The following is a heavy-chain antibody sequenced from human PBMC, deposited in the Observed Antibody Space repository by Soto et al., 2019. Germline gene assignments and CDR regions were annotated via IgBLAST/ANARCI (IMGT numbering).Heavy chain of an antibody. CDR1: FTFSLYS. Sequence: LRLSCNFTFSLYSMNWVRQAPGKGLEWVASISSGAAYIKYADSVQGRFTISRDNAKSSVSLQMSSLRVEDTAVYFCTRDEGGSYDSWFHPWGQGTQVTVSS. D-gene: IGHD1-26*01. CDR2: ISSGAAYI. J-gene: IGHJ5*02. V-gene: IGHV3-21*01. CDR3: TRDEGGSYDSWFHP.